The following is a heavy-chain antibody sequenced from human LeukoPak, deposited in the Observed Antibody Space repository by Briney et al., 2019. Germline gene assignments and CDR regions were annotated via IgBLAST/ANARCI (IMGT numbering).Heavy chain of an antibody. CDR2: IGISSGST. V-gene: IGHV3-48*04. CDR3: ARDNGKCALDV. J-gene: IGHJ6*02. CDR1: GFTFSSYS. Sequence: PGGSLRLSCAASGFTFSSYSMNWVRQAPGKGLEWISYIGISSGSTKYADSVKGRFTISRDNAKNTIYLQMNSLRAEDAAVYYCARDNGKCALDVWGQGTRSPSP. D-gene: IGHD2-8*01.